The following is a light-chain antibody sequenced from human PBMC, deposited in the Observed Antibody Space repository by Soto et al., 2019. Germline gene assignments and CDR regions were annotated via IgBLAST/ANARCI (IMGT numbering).Light chain of an antibody. Sequence: DIQLTQSPSFLYASVGDRVTITCRASQGISSYLAWYHQKPGKAPKLLIYAASTLQSGVPSRFSGSGSGTEFTLTISSLQPEDFATYYCQQLNSYPITFGGGTKVEI. CDR1: QGISSY. CDR3: QQLNSYPIT. CDR2: AAS. J-gene: IGKJ4*02. V-gene: IGKV1-9*01.